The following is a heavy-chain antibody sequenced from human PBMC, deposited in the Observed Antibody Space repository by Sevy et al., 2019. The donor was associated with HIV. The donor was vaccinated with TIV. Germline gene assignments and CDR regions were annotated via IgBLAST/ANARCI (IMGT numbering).Heavy chain of an antibody. J-gene: IGHJ4*02. V-gene: IGHV4-59*08. D-gene: IGHD1-26*01. CDR1: GGSITSLY. CDR2: IYYNGHI. CDR3: AGENAWGRGYS. Sequence: SETLSLTCTVSGGSITSLYWNWIRQPPGKGLEWIANIYYNGHINYNPSLKSRVTLSLHTSKNQFSLRLSFVTAADTAMYYCAGENAWGRGYSWGQGTLVTVSS.